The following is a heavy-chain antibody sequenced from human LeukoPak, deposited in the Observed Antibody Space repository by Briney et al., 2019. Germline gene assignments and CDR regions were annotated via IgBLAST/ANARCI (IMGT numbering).Heavy chain of an antibody. J-gene: IGHJ6*03. Sequence: ASVKVSCKASGYTFTSYDINWVRQATGQGLEWMGWMNPNSGNTGYAQKFQGRVTMTRNTSISTAYMELSSLRSDDAAVYYCARVWVAVAGYYYYYYMDVWGKGTTVTISS. D-gene: IGHD6-19*01. V-gene: IGHV1-8*01. CDR3: ARVWVAVAGYYYYYYMDV. CDR1: GYTFTSYD. CDR2: MNPNSGNT.